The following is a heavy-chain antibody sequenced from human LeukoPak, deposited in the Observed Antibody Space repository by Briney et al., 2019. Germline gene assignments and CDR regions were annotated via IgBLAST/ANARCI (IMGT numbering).Heavy chain of an antibody. V-gene: IGHV3-30-3*01. D-gene: IGHD4/OR15-4a*01. CDR3: AREDYGASGSSLGNLGY. CDR1: GFTFTNYP. CDR2: ISYDVITK. J-gene: IGHJ4*02. Sequence: PGGSLRLSCSASGFTFTNYPIHWVRQAPGEGLEWVAVISYDVITKYYADSVKGRFTLSRDNSKNILFLQMDSLRAEDTAVYFCAREDYGASGSSLGNLGYWGQGTLVTVSS.